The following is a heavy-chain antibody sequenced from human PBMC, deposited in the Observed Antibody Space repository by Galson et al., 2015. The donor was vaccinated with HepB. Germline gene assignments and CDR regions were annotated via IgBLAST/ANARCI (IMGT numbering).Heavy chain of an antibody. D-gene: IGHD2-15*01. CDR1: GFTFDDYA. CDR3: AKDVGGIVDPNYFDY. V-gene: IGHV3-9*01. Sequence: SLRLSCAASGFTFDDYAMHWVRQALGKGLEWVSGISWHGGNIGYADSVKGRFTVSRDNTKNSLYLQMNSLRAEDTALYYCAKDVGGIVDPNYFDYWGQGALVTVSS. J-gene: IGHJ4*02. CDR2: ISWHGGNI.